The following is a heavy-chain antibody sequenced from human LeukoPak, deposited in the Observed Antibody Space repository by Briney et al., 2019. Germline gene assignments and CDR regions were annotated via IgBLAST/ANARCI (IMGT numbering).Heavy chain of an antibody. CDR1: GYTFTSYG. J-gene: IGHJ4*02. Sequence: ASVKVSCKASGYTFTSYGISWVRQAPGQGLEGMGWISAYNGNTNYAQKLQGRVTMTTDTSTSTAYMELRSLRSDDTAVYYCARSSSVTIPGYYFDYWGQGTLVTVSS. CDR2: ISAYNGNT. D-gene: IGHD2-21*01. V-gene: IGHV1-18*01. CDR3: ARSSSVTIPGYYFDY.